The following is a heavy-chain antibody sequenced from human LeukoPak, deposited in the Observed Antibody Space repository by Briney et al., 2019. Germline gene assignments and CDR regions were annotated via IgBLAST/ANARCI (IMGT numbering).Heavy chain of an antibody. CDR2: INPNSGGT. CDR3: ARLWNSGYIIYFDS. CDR1: GYTFTGYY. J-gene: IGHJ4*02. Sequence: EASVKVSCKASGYTFTGYYVQWVRQAPGQGLEWIGWINPNSGGTNFAQRFQGRVTLTGDSSISSAYMELSRLTSDDTAVYYCARLWNSGYIIYFDSWGQGTLVTVSS. D-gene: IGHD5-12*01. V-gene: IGHV1-2*02.